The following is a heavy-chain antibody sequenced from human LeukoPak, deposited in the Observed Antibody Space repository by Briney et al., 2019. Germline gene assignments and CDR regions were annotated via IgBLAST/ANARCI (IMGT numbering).Heavy chain of an antibody. V-gene: IGHV4-39*01. Sequence: PSETLSLTCTVSGGSISNYHWGWIRQPPGKGLEWIGSIYYSGSTYYNPSLKSRVTVSVDTSKNQFSRKLSSVTAADTAVYYCARRYSSSTVFGYYYYYMDVWGKGTTVTISS. CDR2: IYYSGST. CDR1: GGSISNYH. D-gene: IGHD6-13*01. J-gene: IGHJ6*03. CDR3: ARRYSSSTVFGYYYYYMDV.